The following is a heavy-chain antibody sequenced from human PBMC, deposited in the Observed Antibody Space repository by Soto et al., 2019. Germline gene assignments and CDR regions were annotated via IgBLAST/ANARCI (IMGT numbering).Heavy chain of an antibody. CDR2: ISSSGSTI. Sequence: HPGGSLRLSCAASGFTFSSYEMNWVRQAPGKGLEWVSYISSSGSTIYYADSVKGRFTISRDNAKNSLYLQMNSLRAEDTAVYYCARAMGRFLEWLPDFDYWGQGTLVTVSS. D-gene: IGHD3-3*01. V-gene: IGHV3-48*03. CDR3: ARAMGRFLEWLPDFDY. J-gene: IGHJ4*02. CDR1: GFTFSSYE.